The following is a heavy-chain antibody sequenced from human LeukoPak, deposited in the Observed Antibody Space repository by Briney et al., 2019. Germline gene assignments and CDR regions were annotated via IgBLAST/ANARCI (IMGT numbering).Heavy chain of an antibody. CDR1: GFTFSTYA. CDR3: ARRKEELRDGGYVGGALGY. J-gene: IGHJ4*02. CDR2: ISYDGSNK. V-gene: IGHV3-30-3*01. Sequence: GRSLRLSCAASGFTFSTYAMHWVRQAPGKGLEWVAVISYDGSNKYYADSVKGRFTISRDNSKNTLYLQMNSLRAEDTAVYYCARRKEELRDGGYVGGALGYRGQGTLVTVSS. D-gene: IGHD5-12*01.